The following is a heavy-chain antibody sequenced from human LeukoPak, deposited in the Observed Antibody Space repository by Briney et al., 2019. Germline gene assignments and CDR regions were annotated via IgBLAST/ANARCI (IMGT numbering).Heavy chain of an antibody. V-gene: IGHV4-4*07. D-gene: IGHD3-22*01. CDR3: ERVRDNSGYYLGAFDY. CDR1: GGSISSYF. CDR2: INTSGTT. Sequence: SETLSLTCTVSGGSISSYFWTWIRQPAGKGLEWIGRINTSGTTNYNPSLKSRVTMSVDTSKNQFSLKLSSVTATDTAIYYCERVRDNSGYYLGAFDYWGQGTLVTVSS. J-gene: IGHJ4*02.